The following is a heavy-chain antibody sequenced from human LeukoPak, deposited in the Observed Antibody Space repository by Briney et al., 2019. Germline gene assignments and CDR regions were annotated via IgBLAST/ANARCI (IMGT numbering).Heavy chain of an antibody. CDR3: AKDIFPTTEYYYDTSGPVDY. CDR2: ISRS. J-gene: IGHJ4*02. V-gene: IGHV3-21*01. D-gene: IGHD3-22*01. CDR1: GFTFSRYS. Sequence: PGESLRLSCAVSGFTFSRYSMNWVRQAPGKGLEWVSSISRSNSADSVKGRFTISRDNSKNTLYLQMNSLRAEDTAVYYCAKDIFPTTEYYYDTSGPVDYWGQGTLVTVSS.